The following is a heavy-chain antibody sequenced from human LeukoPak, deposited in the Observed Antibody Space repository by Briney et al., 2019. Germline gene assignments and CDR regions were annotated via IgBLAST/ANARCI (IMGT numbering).Heavy chain of an antibody. CDR3: ARGWDQYQGGDY. CDR1: GYTFTGYY. Sequence: GASVKVSCKASGYTFTGYYMHWVRQAPGQGLEWMGIINSSGGSTGYAQKFQGRVTMSRDTSTSTVYMELSSLRFEDTALYYCARGWDQYQGGDYWGQGTLVTVSS. CDR2: INSSGGST. J-gene: IGHJ4*02. D-gene: IGHD1-26*01. V-gene: IGHV1-46*01.